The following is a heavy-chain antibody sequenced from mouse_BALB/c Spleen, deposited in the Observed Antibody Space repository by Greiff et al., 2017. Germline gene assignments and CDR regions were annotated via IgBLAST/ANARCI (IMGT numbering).Heavy chain of an antibody. CDR3: ARYLYYFDY. J-gene: IGHJ2*01. CDR1: GFTFSSYA. V-gene: IGHV5-6-5*01. CDR2: ISSGGST. Sequence: EVKLMESGGGLVKPGGSLKLSCAASGFTFSSYAMSWVRQTPEKRLEWVASISSGGSTYYPDSVKGRFTISRDNARNILYLQMSSLRSEDTAMYYCARYLYYFDYWGQGTTLTVSS.